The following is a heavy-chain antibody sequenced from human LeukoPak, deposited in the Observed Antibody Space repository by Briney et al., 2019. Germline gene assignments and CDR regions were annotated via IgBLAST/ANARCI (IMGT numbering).Heavy chain of an antibody. Sequence: PGGSLRLSCTASGFTFGDHGMGWVRQAPEKGLERVGFIRRKVSGCTTEYAASVRGRFSISRDDSKSIAYLQMNGLKTEDTAVYYCTRDKDWSYDYWGQGTLVTVSS. D-gene: IGHD3/OR15-3a*01. V-gene: IGHV3-49*04. CDR2: IRRKVSGCTT. J-gene: IGHJ4*02. CDR1: GFTFGDHG. CDR3: TRDKDWSYDY.